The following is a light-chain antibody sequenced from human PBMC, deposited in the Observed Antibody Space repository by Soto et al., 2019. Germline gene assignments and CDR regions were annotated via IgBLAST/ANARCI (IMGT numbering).Light chain of an antibody. V-gene: IGLV2-11*01. J-gene: IGLJ1*01. CDR3: CSYVGTYTFEV. Sequence: QSALTQPRSVSGSHGQSVTISCTGTSSDVGDYNYVSWYQQHPGKAPKLMIYDVSNRPSGVPDRFSGSKSGNTASLTISGLQAEDEADYYCCSYVGTYTFEVFGTGTKLTVL. CDR1: SSDVGDYNY. CDR2: DVS.